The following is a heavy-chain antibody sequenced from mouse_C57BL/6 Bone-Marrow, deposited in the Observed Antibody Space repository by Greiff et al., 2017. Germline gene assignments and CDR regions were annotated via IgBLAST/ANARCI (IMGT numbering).Heavy chain of an antibody. Sequence: EVKLMESGGGLVQPGGSLKLSCAASGFTFSDYYMYWVRQTPEKRLEWVAYISNGGGSTYYPDTVKGRFTISRDNAKNTLYLQMSRLKSEDTAMYYCARHRWLLRYFDVWGTGTTVTVSS. CDR3: ARHRWLLRYFDV. CDR2: ISNGGGST. CDR1: GFTFSDYY. J-gene: IGHJ1*03. V-gene: IGHV5-12*01. D-gene: IGHD2-3*01.